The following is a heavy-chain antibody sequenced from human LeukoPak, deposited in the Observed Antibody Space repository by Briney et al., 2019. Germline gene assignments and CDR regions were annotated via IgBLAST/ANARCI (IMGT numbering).Heavy chain of an antibody. D-gene: IGHD4-23*01. J-gene: IGHJ4*02. CDR1: GFTFSSYS. CDR3: ATSTAGRWYRDSHYFDY. Sequence: GGSLRPSCAASGFTFSSYSMNWVRQAPGKGLEWVSSISSSSSNIYYADSLRGRFTISRDNAKNSLYLQMNSLRAEDTAVYYCATSTAGRWYRDSHYFDYWGQGILVTVSS. V-gene: IGHV3-21*01. CDR2: ISSSSSNI.